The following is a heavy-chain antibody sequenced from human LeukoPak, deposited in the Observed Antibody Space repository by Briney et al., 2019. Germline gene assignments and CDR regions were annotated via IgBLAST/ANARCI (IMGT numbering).Heavy chain of an antibody. Sequence: GGSLRLSCAASGFTFSSYAMSWVRQAPGQGLEWVSAISDNGGSTYYADSVKGRFTISRDNSKNTLYLQMNSLRAEDTAVYYCAKPWDTSGWYYFDYWGQGTLVTVSS. CDR3: AKPWDTSGWYYFDY. J-gene: IGHJ4*02. D-gene: IGHD6-19*01. CDR2: ISDNGGST. V-gene: IGHV3-23*01. CDR1: GFTFSSYA.